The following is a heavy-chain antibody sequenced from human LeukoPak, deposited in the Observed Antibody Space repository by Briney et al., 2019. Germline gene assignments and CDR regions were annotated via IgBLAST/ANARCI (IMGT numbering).Heavy chain of an antibody. Sequence: PGGSLRLSCAASGATLSDDYMSSFRQAPGKGLEWVAYISRSGNTIYYAVSVKGRFTISRDEAENSLFLQMNSLRAEDTAVYYCARQAYDAFDIWGQGTMVTVS. V-gene: IGHV3-11*04. CDR1: GATLSDDY. CDR2: ISRSGNTI. CDR3: ARQAYDAFDI. J-gene: IGHJ3*02.